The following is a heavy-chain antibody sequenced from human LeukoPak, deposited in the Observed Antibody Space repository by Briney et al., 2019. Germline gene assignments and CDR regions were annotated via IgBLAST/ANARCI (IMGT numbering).Heavy chain of an antibody. J-gene: IGHJ4*02. V-gene: IGHV4-34*01. CDR3: ARKPPEDGYGLDY. Sequence: SETLCLTCAVYVGSFRGYCWSWIRQSPGKGLEWIGEINHSGSTNYNPSLKSRVTMSVDTSKNQFSLKLTSLTAADTAVYYCARKPPEDGYGLDYWGQGTLVTVSP. CDR2: INHSGST. CDR1: VGSFRGYC. D-gene: IGHD5-24*01.